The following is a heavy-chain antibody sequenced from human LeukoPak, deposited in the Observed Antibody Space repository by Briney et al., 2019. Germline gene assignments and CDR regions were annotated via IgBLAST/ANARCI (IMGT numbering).Heavy chain of an antibody. CDR2: NQPVNPDI. Sequence: ESLKISWRGFGYRFNTYWIGLGRQVPGEGVEWVGINQPVNPDIRYSPSFQGQVTISAHQSITPAYLQWSSLKASGTAIYYCARHEARSSWSTFDYWGLGTLVTVSS. CDR3: ARHEARSSWSTFDY. V-gene: IGHV5-51*01. D-gene: IGHD3-3*01. CDR1: GYRFNTYW. J-gene: IGHJ4*02.